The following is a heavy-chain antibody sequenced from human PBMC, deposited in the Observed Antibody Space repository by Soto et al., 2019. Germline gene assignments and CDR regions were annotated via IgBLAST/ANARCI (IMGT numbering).Heavy chain of an antibody. V-gene: IGHV4-31*01. CDR2: IYYSGST. J-gene: IGHJ2*01. CDR1: GGSISSGGYY. D-gene: IGHD3-10*01. Sequence: QVQLQESGPGLVKPSQTLSLTCTFSGGSISSGGYYWSWIRQHPGKGLAWIGYIYYSGSTYYNPSLKSLVTIAVDASKSQFSLKLSSVTAADTAGYYCASLGVTRYFELWGRGTLVTVSS. CDR3: ASLGVTRYFEL.